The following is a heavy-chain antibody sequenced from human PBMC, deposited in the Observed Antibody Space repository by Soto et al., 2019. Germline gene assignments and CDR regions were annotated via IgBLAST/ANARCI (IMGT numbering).Heavy chain of an antibody. D-gene: IGHD2-15*01. J-gene: IGHJ4*02. Sequence: GASVKVSCKASAYSINSYDMNWVRQATGQGLEWMGWMNPKSGNTGFAEKFQGRVKMTWNTSTGTVYLEISSLRPEDTAVYYCARGLVASGGNCFDSWGQGTQVTVSS. CDR1: AYSINSYD. CDR2: MNPKSGNT. V-gene: IGHV1-8*01. CDR3: ARGLVASGGNCFDS.